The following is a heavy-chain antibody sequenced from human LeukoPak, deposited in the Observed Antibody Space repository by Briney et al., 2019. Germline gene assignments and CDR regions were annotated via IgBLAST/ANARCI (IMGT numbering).Heavy chain of an antibody. CDR2: IYYSGST. CDR1: GGSISSGGYS. Sequence: PSQTLSLTCAVSGGSISSGGYSWSWIRQPPGKGLEWIGYIYYSGSTYYNPSPKSRVTISVDTSKNQFSLKLSSVTAADTAVYYCAREAFDIWGQGTMVTVSS. J-gene: IGHJ3*02. V-gene: IGHV4-30-2*05. CDR3: AREAFDI.